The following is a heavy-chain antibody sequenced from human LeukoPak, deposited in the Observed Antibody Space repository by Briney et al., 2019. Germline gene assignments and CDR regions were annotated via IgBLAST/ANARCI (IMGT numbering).Heavy chain of an antibody. CDR2: INDSGST. CDR3: AREPLPSKIRMVRGTLLSYMDV. V-gene: IGHV4-34*01. CDR1: GGSFSDYY. D-gene: IGHD3-10*01. J-gene: IGHJ6*03. Sequence: SETLSLTCAFYGGSFSDYYWSWIRQPPGKGLEWIGEINDSGSTNYNPSLKSRVTISVDTSKDQFSLKLSSVTAADTAVYYCAREPLPSKIRMVRGTLLSYMDVWGKGTTVTISS.